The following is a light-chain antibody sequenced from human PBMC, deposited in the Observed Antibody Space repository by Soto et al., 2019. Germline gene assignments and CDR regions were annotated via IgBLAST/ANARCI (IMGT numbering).Light chain of an antibody. Sequence: QSVLPKPASLPGSPGQSITISCTGTSSDVGSYNLVSWYQQHPGKAPKLMIYEVSKRPSGVSNRFSGSKSGNTASLTISGLQAEDEADYYCCSYAGSSTYVFGTGTKVTVL. CDR1: SSDVGSYNL. CDR2: EVS. V-gene: IGLV2-23*02. CDR3: CSYAGSSTYV. J-gene: IGLJ1*01.